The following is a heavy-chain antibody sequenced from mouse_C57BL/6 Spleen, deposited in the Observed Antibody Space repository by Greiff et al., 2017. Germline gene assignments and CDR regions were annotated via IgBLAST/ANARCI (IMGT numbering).Heavy chain of an antibody. CDR2: ISYDGSN. J-gene: IGHJ1*03. CDR3: ARVAVVATNWYFDV. CDR1: GYSITSGYY. Sequence: EVQLQESGPGLVKPSQSLSLTCSVTGYSITSGYYWNWIRQFPGNKLEWMGYISYDGSNNYNPSLKNRISITRDTSKNQFFLKLNSVTTEDTATYYCARVAVVATNWYFDVWGTGTTVTVSS. V-gene: IGHV3-6*01. D-gene: IGHD1-1*01.